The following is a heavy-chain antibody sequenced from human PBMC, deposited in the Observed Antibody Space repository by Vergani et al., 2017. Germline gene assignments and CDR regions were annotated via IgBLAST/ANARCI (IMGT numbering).Heavy chain of an antibody. V-gene: IGHV4-38-2*01. CDR3: ARQYCSSTSCYGNFILDYYYGMDV. D-gene: IGHD2-2*01. CDR2: IYHSGST. J-gene: IGHJ6*02. Sequence: QVQLQESGPGLVKPSETLSLTCGVSGYSISSGYYWGWIRQPPGKGLEWIGSIYHSGSTNYNPSLKSRVTISVDTSKNQFSLKLSSVTAADTAVYYCARQYCSSTSCYGNFILDYYYGMDVWGQGTTVTVSS. CDR1: GYSISSGYY.